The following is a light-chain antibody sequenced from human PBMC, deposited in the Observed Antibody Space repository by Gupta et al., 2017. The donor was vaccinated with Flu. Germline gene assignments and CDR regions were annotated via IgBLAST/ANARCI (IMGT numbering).Light chain of an antibody. CDR3: QVWDTDSDHFV. CDR1: NIGGKT. Sequence: SYVLTQPPSMSVAPGQAARLACGGRNIGGKTVHWYQQKTGQAPLLVIFDDIDRPSGIPERFSGSNSGNTATLTISDIEAGDEADYYCQVWDTDSDHFVCGPRTKVTVL. CDR2: DDI. V-gene: IGLV3-21*02. J-gene: IGLJ1*01.